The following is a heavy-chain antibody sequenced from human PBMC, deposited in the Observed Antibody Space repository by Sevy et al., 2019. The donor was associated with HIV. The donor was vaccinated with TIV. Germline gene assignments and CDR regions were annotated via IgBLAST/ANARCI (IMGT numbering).Heavy chain of an antibody. D-gene: IGHD3-10*01. J-gene: IGHJ4*02. CDR2: ISSGSSYI. CDR1: GFTFSNYF. CDR3: ARWDYYGSLYYFDY. V-gene: IGHV3-21*01. Sequence: LSLTCAASGFTFSNYFINWVRQAPGKGLEWVSSISSGSSYIFYAASAKDRFTISRDNAKNSLYLHMNSLRAKDTAVYYCARWDYYGSLYYFDYWGPGTLVTVSS.